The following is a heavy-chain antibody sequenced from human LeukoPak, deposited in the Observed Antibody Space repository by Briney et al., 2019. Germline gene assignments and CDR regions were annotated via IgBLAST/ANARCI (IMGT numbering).Heavy chain of an antibody. CDR1: GFTFSSYW. V-gene: IGHV3-21*01. CDR2: ISSSSSYI. CDR3: ARLLSGYSSGWYKGGYYYYYMDV. J-gene: IGHJ6*03. Sequence: PGGSLRLSCAASGFTFSSYWMNWVRQAPGKGLEWVSSISSSSSYIFYADSVRGRFSISRDNAKNSLYLQMNSLRAEDTAVYYCARLLSGYSSGWYKGGYYYYYMDVWGKGTTVTISS. D-gene: IGHD6-19*01.